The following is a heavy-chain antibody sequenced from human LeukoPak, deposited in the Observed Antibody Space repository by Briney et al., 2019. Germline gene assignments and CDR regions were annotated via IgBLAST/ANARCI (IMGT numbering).Heavy chain of an antibody. CDR2: INPSGGST. CDR1: GYTFTSHY. CDR3: ARDGELGATGSKYDY. J-gene: IGHJ4*02. D-gene: IGHD1-26*01. V-gene: IGHV1-46*01. Sequence: ASVKVSCKASGYTFTSHYMHWVRQAPGQGLEWMGIINPSGGSTSYAQKFQGRVTMTRDTSTSTVYMELSSLRSEDTAVYYCARDGELGATGSKYDYWGQGTLVTVSS.